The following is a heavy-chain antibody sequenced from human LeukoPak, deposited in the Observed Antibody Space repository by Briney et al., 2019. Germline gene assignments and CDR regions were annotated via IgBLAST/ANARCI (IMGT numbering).Heavy chain of an antibody. V-gene: IGHV3-15*01. Sequence: GGSLRLFCAASGFTFSKEWMSWVRQAPGKGLEWVGRIKTKTDGETTDYPAPVRGRSTISRDDSKNTLYLQMNSLKIEDTAVYYCTTVGNIWGQGTLVTVSS. CDR3: TTVGNI. CDR2: IKTKTDGETT. J-gene: IGHJ1*01. CDR1: GFTFSKEW.